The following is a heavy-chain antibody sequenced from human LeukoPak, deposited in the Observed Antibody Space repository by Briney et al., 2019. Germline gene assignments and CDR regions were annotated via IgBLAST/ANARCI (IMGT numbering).Heavy chain of an antibody. CDR1: GFTFSPSA. CDR3: AKDAKVLDYFDY. J-gene: IGHJ4*02. Sequence: GGSLRLSCAASGFTFSPSAISWVRQAPGKGLEWVSTITSIGVNTYYADSVKGRFTISRDNTKNTLYLQMNSLRAEDTALYYCAKDAKVLDYFDYWGQGALVTVSS. V-gene: IGHV3-23*01. CDR2: ITSIGVNT.